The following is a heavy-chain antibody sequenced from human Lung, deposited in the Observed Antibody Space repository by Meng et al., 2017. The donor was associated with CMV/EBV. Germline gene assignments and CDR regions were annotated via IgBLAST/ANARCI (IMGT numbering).Heavy chain of an antibody. CDR3: LRRSGGSV. D-gene: IGHD3-10*01. Sequence: QLQLREAGPVQLKPSETLSLTCAVSGDSITNHNWWAWVRPPPGKGLEWIGEIPHRGSSAYNPSLKSRVSMSIDKSKNQFSLKLTSVTAADTAVYHCLRRSGGSVWGQGTLVTVSS. V-gene: IGHV4-4*02. CDR2: IPHRGSS. J-gene: IGHJ1*01. CDR1: GDSITNHNW.